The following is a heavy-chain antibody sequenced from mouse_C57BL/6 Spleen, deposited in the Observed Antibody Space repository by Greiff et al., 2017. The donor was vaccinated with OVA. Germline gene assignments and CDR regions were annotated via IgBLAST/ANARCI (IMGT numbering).Heavy chain of an antibody. Sequence: QVQLQQPGAELVKPGASVKMSCKASGYTFTSYWLTWVKQRPGQGLEWIGDIYPGSGSTNYNEKFKSKATLTVDTSSSTAYMQLSSLTSEDAAVYYCAREGYGSSSFAYWGQGTLVTVSA. CDR2: IYPGSGST. D-gene: IGHD1-1*01. CDR1: GYTFTSYW. CDR3: AREGYGSSSFAY. V-gene: IGHV1-55*01. J-gene: IGHJ3*01.